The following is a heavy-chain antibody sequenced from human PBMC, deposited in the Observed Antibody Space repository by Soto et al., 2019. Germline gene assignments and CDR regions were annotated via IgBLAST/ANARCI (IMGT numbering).Heavy chain of an antibody. CDR1: GFTFKNFA. J-gene: IGHJ5*02. CDR2: IGGSGSSA. V-gene: IGHV3-23*01. CDR3: AKDAVAYNGEWDWFDL. Sequence: EVQLLESGGGLVQPGGSLRLSCVASGFTFKNFAMTWVRQAPGKGMERVSAIGGSGSSANYADSVKGRFTVSRDDSKNTLYLQMSGLRVDDTALYYCAKDAVAYNGEWDWFDLWGQGTLVTVSS. D-gene: IGHD3-10*01.